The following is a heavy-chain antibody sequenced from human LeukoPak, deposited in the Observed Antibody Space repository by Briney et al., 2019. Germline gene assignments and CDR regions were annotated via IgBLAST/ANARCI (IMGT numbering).Heavy chain of an antibody. Sequence: SETLSLTCIVSGGSIRTYYSSWIRQPPGKGLDWIGYINYGGNTQYNPSLKSRVTISVDTSKNQFSLKLSSVTAADTAVYYCARHDLRGCAFDIWGQGTMVTVSS. J-gene: IGHJ3*02. CDR3: ARHDLRGCAFDI. CDR2: INYGGNT. CDR1: GGSIRTYY. D-gene: IGHD4-23*01. V-gene: IGHV4-59*08.